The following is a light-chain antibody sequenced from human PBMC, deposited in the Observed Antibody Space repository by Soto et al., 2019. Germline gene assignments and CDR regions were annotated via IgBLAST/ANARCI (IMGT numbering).Light chain of an antibody. J-gene: IGLJ3*02. CDR3: QSYDSSLSGRV. V-gene: IGLV1-40*01. Sequence: QSVLTQPPSVSGAPGQRVTISCTGSSSNIGSGHDIHWYQQLPGTAPKLLIYANINRPSGVPDRFSGSKSGTSASLAIAGLKAEDEADYYCQSYDSSLSGRVFGGGTKVTV. CDR1: SSNIGSGHD. CDR2: ANI.